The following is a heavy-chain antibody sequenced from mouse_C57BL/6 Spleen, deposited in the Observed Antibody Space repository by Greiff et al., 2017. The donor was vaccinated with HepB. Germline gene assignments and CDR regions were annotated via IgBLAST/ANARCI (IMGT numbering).Heavy chain of an antibody. Sequence: QVQLQQSGAELVKPGASVKLSCKASGYTFTEYTIHWVKQRSGQGLEWIGWFYPGSGSIKYNEKFKDKATLTADKSSSTVYMELSRLTSEDSAVYFCARHEKRGAYGNQAWFAYWGQGTLVTVSA. J-gene: IGHJ3*01. CDR1: GYTFTEYT. V-gene: IGHV1-62-2*01. D-gene: IGHD2-1*01. CDR2: FYPGSGSI. CDR3: ARHEKRGAYGNQAWFAY.